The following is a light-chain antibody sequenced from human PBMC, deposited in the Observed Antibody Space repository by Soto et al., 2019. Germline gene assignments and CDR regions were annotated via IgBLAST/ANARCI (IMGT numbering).Light chain of an antibody. J-gene: IGLJ1*01. CDR2: GNS. Sequence: QSVLTQPPSVSGAPGQRVTISCTGSSSNIGAGYDVHWYQQLPGTAPKLLIYGNSSRPSGVPDRFSGSKSGTSASLAITGLQAEDAADYYCQSYDSSLSGPWVFGTGTKVTVL. CDR1: SSNIGAGYD. CDR3: QSYDSSLSGPWV. V-gene: IGLV1-40*01.